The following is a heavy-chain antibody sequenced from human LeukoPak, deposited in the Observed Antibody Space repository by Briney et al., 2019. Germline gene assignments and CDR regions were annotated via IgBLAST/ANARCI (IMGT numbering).Heavy chain of an antibody. CDR3: ARDVWGVGAPRLDY. Sequence: ASVKVSCKASGYTFTAYYMHWVRQAPGQGLEWMGWINPNSGATHYVPKFQGRVTMTRDTSISTAYMELSRLRSDDTAVFYCARDVWGVGAPRLDYWGQGTLVTVSS. CDR1: GYTFTAYY. D-gene: IGHD3-16*01. J-gene: IGHJ4*02. CDR2: INPNSGAT. V-gene: IGHV1-2*02.